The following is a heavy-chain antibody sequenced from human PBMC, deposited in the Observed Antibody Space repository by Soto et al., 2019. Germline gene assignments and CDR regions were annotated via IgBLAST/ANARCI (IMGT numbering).Heavy chain of an antibody. J-gene: IGHJ6*02. CDR2: IYTSGST. V-gene: IGHV4-4*07. CDR3: ARDLGATPRLTGTTAYYYYYGMDV. D-gene: IGHD1-7*01. Sequence: PSETLSLTCTVSGGSISSYYWSWIRQPAGKGLEWIGRIYTSGSTNYNPSLKSRVTMSVDTSKNQFSLKLSSVTAADTAVYYCARDLGATPRLTGTTAYYYYYGMDVWGQGTTVTVSS. CDR1: GGSISSYY.